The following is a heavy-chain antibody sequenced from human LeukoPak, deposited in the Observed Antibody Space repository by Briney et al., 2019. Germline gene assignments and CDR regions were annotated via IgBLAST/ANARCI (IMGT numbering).Heavy chain of an antibody. CDR2: IIPIFGTA. D-gene: IGHD2-15*01. J-gene: IGHJ6*02. CDR1: GGTFISYA. CDR3: ARDHGLLGYYYGMDV. V-gene: IGHV1-69*06. Sequence: SVKVSCKASGGTFISYAISWVRQAPGQGLEWMGGIIPIFGTANYAQKFQGRVTITADKSTSTAYMELSSLRSEDTAVYYCARDHGLLGYYYGMDVWGQGTTVTVSS.